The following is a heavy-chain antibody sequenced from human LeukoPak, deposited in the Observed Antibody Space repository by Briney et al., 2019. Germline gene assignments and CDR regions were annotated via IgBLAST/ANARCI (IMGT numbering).Heavy chain of an antibody. CDR3: ASIAAAGYYFDY. Sequence: PSQTLSLTCTVSGGSLSSGDYYWSWIRQPPVKGLEWIGYIYYSGSTYYNPSLKSRVTISVDTSKNQFSLKLSSVTAADTAVYYCASIAAAGYYFDYWGQGTLVTVSS. CDR2: IYYSGST. D-gene: IGHD6-13*01. J-gene: IGHJ4*02. V-gene: IGHV4-30-4*01. CDR1: GGSLSSGDYY.